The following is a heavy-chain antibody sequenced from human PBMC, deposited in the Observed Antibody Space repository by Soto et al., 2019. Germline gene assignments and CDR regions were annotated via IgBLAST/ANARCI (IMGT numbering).Heavy chain of an antibody. CDR2: ISSSSSYI. J-gene: IGHJ4*02. V-gene: IGHV3-21*04. CDR3: TKDPTWQYDSSPRGYCDY. D-gene: IGHD3-22*01. Sequence: PGGSLRLSCAASGFTFSSYSMNWVRQAPGKGLEWVSSISSSSSYIYYADSVKGRFTISRDNAKNSLYLQMNSLRAEDTAVYYCTKDPTWQYDSSPRGYCDYWGQGTLVTVSS. CDR1: GFTFSSYS.